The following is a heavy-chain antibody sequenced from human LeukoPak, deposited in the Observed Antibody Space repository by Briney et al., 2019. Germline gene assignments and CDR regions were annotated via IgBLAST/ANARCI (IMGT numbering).Heavy chain of an antibody. Sequence: PGGSLRLSCAASGFTFSDYYMSWIRQPPGQGLEWIGYIFTSGSTNYNPSLQSRVTTSVDTSKNQLSLKLSSVTDADTAVYYCARHRTSGWGLDYWGQGTHVTVS. CDR1: GFTFSDYY. J-gene: IGHJ4*02. CDR3: ARHRTSGWGLDY. D-gene: IGHD6-19*01. V-gene: IGHV4-59*08. CDR2: IFTSGST.